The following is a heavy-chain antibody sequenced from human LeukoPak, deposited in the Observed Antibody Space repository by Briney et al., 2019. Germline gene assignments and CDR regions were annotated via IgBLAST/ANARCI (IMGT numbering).Heavy chain of an antibody. CDR2: INPNSGGT. CDR3: ARDHSNDFWSGSGPLYYMDV. J-gene: IGHJ6*03. CDR1: GYTFTGYY. V-gene: IGHV1-2*02. D-gene: IGHD3-3*01. Sequence: ASVKVSCKSSGYTFTGYYMHWVRQAPGQGLEWMGWINPNSGGTNYAQKFQGRVTMTRDTSISTAYMELSRLRSDDTAVYYCARDHSNDFWSGSGPLYYMDVWGKGTTVTVSS.